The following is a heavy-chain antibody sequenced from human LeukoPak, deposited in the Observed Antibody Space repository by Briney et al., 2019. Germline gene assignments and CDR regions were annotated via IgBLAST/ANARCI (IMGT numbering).Heavy chain of an antibody. J-gene: IGHJ4*02. Sequence: SETLSLTCAVYGGSFSGYYWSWIRQPPGKGLEWIGEINHSGSTNYNPSLKSRVTISVDTSKNQSSLKLSSVTAADTAVYYCARGLGLSRANYFDFWGQGTLVTVSS. V-gene: IGHV4-34*01. CDR1: GGSFSGYY. D-gene: IGHD3-16*01. CDR2: INHSGST. CDR3: ARGLGLSRANYFDF.